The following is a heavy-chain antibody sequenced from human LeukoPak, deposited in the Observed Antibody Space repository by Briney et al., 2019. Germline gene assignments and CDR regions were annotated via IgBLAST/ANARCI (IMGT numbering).Heavy chain of an antibody. Sequence: GGSLRLSCAASGFTFSSYSMNWVRQAPGKGLEWVASISSSSSYIYYADSVKGRFTISRDNAKNSLYLQVNSLRAEDTAVYYCARDREYDSSGYYYVDPYWGQGTLVTVSS. CDR3: ARDREYDSSGYYYVDPY. D-gene: IGHD3-22*01. J-gene: IGHJ4*02. CDR1: GFTFSSYS. V-gene: IGHV3-21*01. CDR2: ISSSSSYI.